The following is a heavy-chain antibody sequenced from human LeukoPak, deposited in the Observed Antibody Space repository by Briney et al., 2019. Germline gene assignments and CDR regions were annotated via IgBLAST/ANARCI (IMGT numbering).Heavy chain of an antibody. J-gene: IGHJ4*02. CDR2: ISWNSGSI. Sequence: GGSLRLSCAASGFTFDDYAMHWVRQAPGKGLEWVSGISWNSGSIGYADSVKGRFTISRDNAKNSLFLQMNSLRAEDTAVYYCARDASTLRSLDYWGQGTLVTVSS. V-gene: IGHV3-9*01. D-gene: IGHD2/OR15-2a*01. CDR3: ARDASTLRSLDY. CDR1: GFTFDDYA.